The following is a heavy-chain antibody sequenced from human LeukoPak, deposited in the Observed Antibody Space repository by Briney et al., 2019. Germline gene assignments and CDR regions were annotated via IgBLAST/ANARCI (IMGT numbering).Heavy chain of an antibody. D-gene: IGHD6-13*01. CDR2: IRQDGSEK. CDR3: ARDGTAAGLYFDL. CDR1: GFTFTDYW. Sequence: GGSLRLSCGVSGFTFTDYWMNWVCQAPGKGPEWVASIRQDGSEKTYVDSVKGRFAISRDNTKNSLSLQLNGLRAEGTAVYYCARDGTAAGLYFDLWGQGTLVTVSS. V-gene: IGHV3-7*01. J-gene: IGHJ4*01.